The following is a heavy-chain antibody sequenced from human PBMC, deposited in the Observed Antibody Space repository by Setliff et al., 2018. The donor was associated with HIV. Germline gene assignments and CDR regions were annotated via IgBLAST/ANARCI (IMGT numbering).Heavy chain of an antibody. V-gene: IGHV1-2*02. Sequence: GASVKVSCKASGYTFTDYFLHWVRQAPGQGLEWMGWIDPNNGDTTIPRRFQGRVTMTRDTSINTAYMEFSSLRSDDTAVYYCARWSCGRATCYDSPYNWFDPWGQGTLVTVS. D-gene: IGHD2-2*01. CDR2: IDPNNGDT. CDR3: ARWSCGRATCYDSPYNWFDP. CDR1: GYTFTDYF. J-gene: IGHJ5*02.